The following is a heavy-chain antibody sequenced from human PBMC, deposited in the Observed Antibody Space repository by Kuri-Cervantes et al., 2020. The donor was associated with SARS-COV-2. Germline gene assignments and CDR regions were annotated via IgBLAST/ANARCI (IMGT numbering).Heavy chain of an antibody. CDR3: ARHMRRTIFGVVIIGWFDP. CDR2: IYASGST. D-gene: IGHD3-3*01. J-gene: IGHJ5*02. CDR1: GDSMSSYY. Sequence: ESLKISCIVSGDSMSSYYWGWIRQPAGKGLEWIGRIYASGSTNYNPSLKSRVTLSVDTSKNQFSLKLSSVTAADTAVYYCARHMRRTIFGVVIIGWFDPWGQGTLVTVSS. V-gene: IGHV4-4*07.